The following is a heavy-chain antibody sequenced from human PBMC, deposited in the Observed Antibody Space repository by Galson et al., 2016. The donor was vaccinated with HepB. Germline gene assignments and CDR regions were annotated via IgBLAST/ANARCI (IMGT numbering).Heavy chain of an antibody. D-gene: IGHD1-7*01. CDR1: GGSFRGYY. CDR2: INHSGNT. Sequence: SETLSLTCAVYGGSFRGYYWSWIRQPPGKGLEWSGEINHSGNTNYNPSLKSRVTISVDMSKNQFSLKLSSVTAADTAVYYCARGKLELRFSDSWGQGTLVTVSS. V-gene: IGHV4-34*01. J-gene: IGHJ4*02. CDR3: ARGKLELRFSDS.